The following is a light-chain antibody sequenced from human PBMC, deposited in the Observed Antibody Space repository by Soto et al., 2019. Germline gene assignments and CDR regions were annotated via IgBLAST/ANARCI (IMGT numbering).Light chain of an antibody. Sequence: QSVLTQPPSVSAAPGQKVTISCSGSSSNIGYNYVSWYQQFPGAAPKLLIYEDNKRPSGIPDRFSGSKSGTSATLGITGLQTGDEADYYCGTWDGSLSAGVFGTGTKLTVL. CDR1: SSNIGYNY. CDR3: GTWDGSLSAGV. CDR2: EDN. V-gene: IGLV1-51*02. J-gene: IGLJ1*01.